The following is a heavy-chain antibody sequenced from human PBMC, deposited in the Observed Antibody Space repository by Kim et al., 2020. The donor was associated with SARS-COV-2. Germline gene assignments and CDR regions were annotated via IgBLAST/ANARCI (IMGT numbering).Heavy chain of an antibody. CDR3: TRSLLVVTASDS. D-gene: IGHD2-21*02. CDR1: GFSFNNSY. Sequence: GGSLRLSCEGSGFSFNNSYMNWVRQAPGKGLEWVSSISSTSDYIFYADSVKGRFTISRDNTKNSVSLQMDSLRDEDTAVYYCTRSLLVVTASDSWGQGILVTVAS. J-gene: IGHJ5*01. CDR2: ISSTSDYI. V-gene: IGHV3-21*01.